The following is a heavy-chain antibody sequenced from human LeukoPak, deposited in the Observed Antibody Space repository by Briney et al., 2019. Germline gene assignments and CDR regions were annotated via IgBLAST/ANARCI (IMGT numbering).Heavy chain of an antibody. CDR1: GYTFTSYG. CDR2: INPNSGGT. V-gene: IGHV1-2*02. J-gene: IGHJ4*02. Sequence: ASVKVSCKASGYTFTSYGISWVRQAPGQGLEWMGWINPNSGGTNYAQKFQGRVTMTRDTSISTAYMELSRLRSDDTAVYYCAGEEIAEDIVVVPVGFDYWGQGTLVTVSS. CDR3: AGEEIAEDIVVVPVGFDY. D-gene: IGHD2-2*01.